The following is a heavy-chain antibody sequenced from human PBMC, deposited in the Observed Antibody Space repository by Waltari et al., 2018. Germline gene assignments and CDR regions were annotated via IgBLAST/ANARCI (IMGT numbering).Heavy chain of an antibody. D-gene: IGHD1-26*01. J-gene: IGHJ4*02. Sequence: QVQLQQWGAGLLKPSETLSLTCAVYGGSFSGYYWSWIRQPPGKGLEWIGEINHSGSTTHNPSLKSRVTISVDTSKNQFSLKLSSVTAADTAVYYCARGRVVGATRLDYWGQGTLVTVSS. CDR2: INHSGST. CDR3: ARGRVVGATRLDY. CDR1: GGSFSGYY. V-gene: IGHV4-34*01.